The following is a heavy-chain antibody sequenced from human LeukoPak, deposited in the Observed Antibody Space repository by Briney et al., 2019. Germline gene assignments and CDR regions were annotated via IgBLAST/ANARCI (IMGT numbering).Heavy chain of an antibody. CDR3: ARVGYYESSGYYEY. CDR1: GYTLTDYY. CDR2: INPNSGGT. V-gene: IGHV1-2*06. D-gene: IGHD3-22*01. J-gene: IGHJ4*02. Sequence: ASVKVSCKASGYTLTDYYMHWVRQAPGQGLEWMGRINPNSGGTNYAQKFQGRVTVTRDTSISTVYMELSRLRSDDTAVYYCARVGYYESSGYYEYWGQGTLVTVSS.